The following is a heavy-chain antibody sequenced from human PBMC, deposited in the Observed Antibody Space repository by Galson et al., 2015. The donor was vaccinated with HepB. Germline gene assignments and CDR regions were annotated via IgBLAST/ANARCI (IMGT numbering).Heavy chain of an antibody. Sequence: TCTVSVGALSSYLWTWIRQPPGKGLEWVGYINSRGSTDYNPSLKSRVSISVDTSKKQFSLRLSSVTAADTAVYYCARERVGGDFDHWGQGTPVTVSS. D-gene: IGHD2-2*01. J-gene: IGHJ4*02. CDR3: ARERVGGDFDH. CDR1: VGALSSYL. CDR2: INSRGST. V-gene: IGHV4-59*12.